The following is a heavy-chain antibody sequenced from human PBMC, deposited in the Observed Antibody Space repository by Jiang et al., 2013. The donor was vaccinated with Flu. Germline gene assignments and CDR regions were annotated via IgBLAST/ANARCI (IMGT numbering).Heavy chain of an antibody. D-gene: IGHD6-6*01. J-gene: IGHJ4*02. CDR3: ARTRLLVVPFDY. CDR1: GFTFSSYW. Sequence: RLSCAASGFTFSSYWMTWVRQAPGKGLEWVANINQDGTEKYYVDSVKGRFTISRDNAKNSLYLQMNRLRAEDTAVYYCARTRLLVVPFDYWGQGTLVTVSS. V-gene: IGHV3-7*01. CDR2: INQDGTEK.